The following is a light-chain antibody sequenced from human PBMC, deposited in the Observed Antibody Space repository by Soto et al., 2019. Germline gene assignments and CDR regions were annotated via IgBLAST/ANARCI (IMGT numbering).Light chain of an antibody. CDR2: GAS. J-gene: IGKJ1*01. V-gene: IGKV1-6*01. Sequence: IQMTQSPSSLSASVGDRVTISCRASQGISSDLAWYQQKPGKVPKLLIYGASKLESGVPSRFSGSGFGTDFTLTISSLQPEDFATYYCLQDYNFPWAFGQGTKVEIK. CDR3: LQDYNFPWA. CDR1: QGISSD.